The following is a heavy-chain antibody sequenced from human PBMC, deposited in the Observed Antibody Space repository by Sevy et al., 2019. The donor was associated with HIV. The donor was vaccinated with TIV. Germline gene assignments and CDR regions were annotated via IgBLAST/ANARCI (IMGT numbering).Heavy chain of an antibody. Sequence: GGSLRLSCAASGFTFDDYGMSWVRQAPGKGLEWVSGINWDGSSTGYADSVKGRFTISRDNVKNSLHLQMTSLRAEDTAFYYCAREKSCGGACYHVDHWGQGTLVTVSS. V-gene: IGHV3-20*04. CDR2: INWDGSST. J-gene: IGHJ1*01. CDR3: AREKSCGGACYHVDH. D-gene: IGHD2-21*02. CDR1: GFTFDDYG.